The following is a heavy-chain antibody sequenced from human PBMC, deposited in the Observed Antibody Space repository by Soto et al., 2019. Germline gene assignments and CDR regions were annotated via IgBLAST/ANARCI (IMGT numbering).Heavy chain of an antibody. CDR1: GFTFSSYG. V-gene: IGHV3-30*18. Sequence: GGSLRLSCAASGFTFSSYGMHWVRQAPGKGLEWVAVISYDGSNKYYADSVKGRFTISRDNSKNTLYLQMNSLRAEDTAVYYCAKGSRHGDYLFDSWGQGTLVTVSS. D-gene: IGHD4-17*01. CDR3: AKGSRHGDYLFDS. J-gene: IGHJ5*01. CDR2: ISYDGSNK.